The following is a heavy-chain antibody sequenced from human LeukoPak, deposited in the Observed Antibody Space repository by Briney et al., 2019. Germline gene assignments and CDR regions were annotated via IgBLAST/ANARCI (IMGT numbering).Heavy chain of an antibody. CDR2: IYHSGST. V-gene: IGHV4-4*02. CDR1: GGSISSSNW. CDR3: ARAETYSSGWYDAFFDY. Sequence: SGTLSLTCAVSGGSISSSNWWSWVRQPPGKGLEWIGEIYHSGSTNYNPSLKSRVTISVDKSKNQFSLKLRSVTAADTAVYYCARAETYSSGWYDAFFDYWGQGTLVTVSS. J-gene: IGHJ4*02. D-gene: IGHD6-19*01.